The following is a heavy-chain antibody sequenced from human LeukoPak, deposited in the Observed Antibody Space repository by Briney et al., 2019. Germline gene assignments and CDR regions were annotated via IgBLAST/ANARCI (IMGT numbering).Heavy chain of an antibody. CDR2: IIPIFGTA. J-gene: IGHJ3*02. V-gene: IGHV1-69*13. D-gene: IGHD6-6*01. CDR3: ARDMVRIRGIAARPDAFDI. CDR1: GGTFSSYA. Sequence: SVKVSCKASGGTFSSYAISWVRQAPGQGLEWMGGIIPIFGTANYAQKFQGRVTITADESTSTAYMELSSLRSEDTAVYYCARDMVRIRGIAARPDAFDIWGQGTMVTVSS.